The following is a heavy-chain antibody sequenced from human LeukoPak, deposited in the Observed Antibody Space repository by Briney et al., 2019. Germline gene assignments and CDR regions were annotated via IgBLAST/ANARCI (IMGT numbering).Heavy chain of an antibody. J-gene: IGHJ4*01. CDR1: GYSISSGYY. CDR3: ARHGPIVVVDY. D-gene: IGHD2-2*01. V-gene: IGHV4-38-2*01. Sequence: PSETLSLTCAVSGYSISSGYYWGWIRQPPGKGLEGIGSIYHSGSTYYNPSLKSRVTISVDTSKNQFSLKLSSVTAADTAVYYCARHGPIVVVDYWGQEPWSPSPQ. CDR2: IYHSGST.